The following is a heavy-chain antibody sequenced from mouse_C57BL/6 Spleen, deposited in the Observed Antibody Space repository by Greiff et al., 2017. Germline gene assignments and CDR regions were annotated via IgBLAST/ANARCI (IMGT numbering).Heavy chain of an antibody. V-gene: IGHV5-6*01. CDR1: GFTFSSYG. CDR2: ISSGGSYT. J-gene: IGHJ3*01. Sequence: EVHLVESGGDLVKPGGSLKLSCAASGFTFSSYGMSWVRQTPDKRLEWVATISSGGSYTYYPDSVKGRFTISRDNAKNTLYLQMSSLKSEDTAMYYCARDFCFAYWGQGTLVTVSA. CDR3: ARDFCFAY.